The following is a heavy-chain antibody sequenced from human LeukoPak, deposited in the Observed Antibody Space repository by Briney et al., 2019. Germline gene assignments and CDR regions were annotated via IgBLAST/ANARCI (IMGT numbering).Heavy chain of an antibody. J-gene: IGHJ4*02. D-gene: IGHD3-22*01. V-gene: IGHV3-7*01. CDR2: IKEDGSAT. CDR1: GFIFTNYW. Sequence: GGSLRLSCAASGFIFTNYWMTWVRQAPGKGLEWVAHIKEDGSATNYVDSVRGRYTISRDNAKSSLSLQMNSLRVEDTAVHYCVRDSGWFRFDNWGQGTLVTVSS. CDR3: VRDSGWFRFDN.